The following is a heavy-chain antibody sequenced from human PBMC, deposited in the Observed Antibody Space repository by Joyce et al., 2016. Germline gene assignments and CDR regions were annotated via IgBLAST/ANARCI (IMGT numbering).Heavy chain of an antibody. V-gene: IGHV1-69*01. Sequence: QVQLVQSGAEVQKPGSSVKVSCKASGGTFSIYVISWVRQAPGQGLEWMGGIIHIFGTVEYAQEFQAKVTITADESTSTACMELSSLSAEDTAIYYCARGLNDYGGYLAYWGQGTLVTVSS. CDR3: ARGLNDYGGYLAY. D-gene: IGHD4-17*01. CDR2: IIHIFGTV. J-gene: IGHJ4*02. CDR1: GGTFSIYV.